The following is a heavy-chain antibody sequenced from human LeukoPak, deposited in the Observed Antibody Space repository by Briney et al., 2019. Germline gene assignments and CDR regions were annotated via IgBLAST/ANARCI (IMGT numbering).Heavy chain of an antibody. J-gene: IGHJ6*02. V-gene: IGHV3-23*01. CDR2: ISGSGGST. CDR3: AKDRVTTIRGPPTYYYYGMDV. CDR1: GFTFSSYA. D-gene: IGHD5-12*01. Sequence: GGSLRLSCAASGFTFSSYAMSWVRQAPGKGLEGVSAISGSGGSTYYADSVKGWFTISRDNSKNTLYLQMNSLRAEDTAVYYCAKDRVTTIRGPPTYYYYGMDVWGQGTTVTVSS.